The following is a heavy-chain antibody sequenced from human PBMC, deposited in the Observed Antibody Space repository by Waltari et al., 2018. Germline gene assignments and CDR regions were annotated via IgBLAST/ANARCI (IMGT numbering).Heavy chain of an antibody. CDR3: ARERYGGNSRTFDF. J-gene: IGHJ4*02. Sequence: HVQLQESGPGLVKASETLSLPCTVSGVSMHVYLWHWIRQAPGKGLEWIGYIDYNGVTDYYPSLKSGVTMSVDTSKRQFSLRLTSVTTEDTAFYYCARERYGGNSRTFDFWGQGELVTVSS. V-gene: IGHV4-59*01. CDR1: GVSMHVYL. D-gene: IGHD2-21*02. CDR2: IDYNGVT.